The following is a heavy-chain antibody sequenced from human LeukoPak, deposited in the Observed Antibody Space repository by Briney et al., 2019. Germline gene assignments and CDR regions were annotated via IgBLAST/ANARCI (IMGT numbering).Heavy chain of an antibody. CDR1: GGTFSSYA. V-gene: IGHV1-69*06. D-gene: IGHD2-2*01. CDR3: ARAPGYCSSTSCSYFDY. J-gene: IGHJ4*02. CDR2: IIPIFGTA. Sequence: ASVKASCKASGGTFSSYAISWVRQAPGQGLEWMGGIIPIFGTANYAQKFQGRVTITADKSTSTAYMELSSLRSEDTAVYYCARAPGYCSSTSCSYFDYWGQGTLVTVSS.